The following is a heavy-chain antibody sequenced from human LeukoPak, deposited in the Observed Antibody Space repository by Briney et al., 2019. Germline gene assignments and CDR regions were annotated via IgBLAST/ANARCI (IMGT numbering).Heavy chain of an antibody. CDR2: FDPEDGET. CDR1: GYTLTELS. J-gene: IGHJ4*02. Sequence: ASVKVSCKVSGYTLTELSMHWVRQAPGKGLEWMGGFDPEDGETIYAQKFQGRVTMTEDTSTDTAYMELSSLRSEDTAVYYCATFPPTGTGLYYFDYWGQGTLVTVSS. D-gene: IGHD1-14*01. CDR3: ATFPPTGTGLYYFDY. V-gene: IGHV1-24*01.